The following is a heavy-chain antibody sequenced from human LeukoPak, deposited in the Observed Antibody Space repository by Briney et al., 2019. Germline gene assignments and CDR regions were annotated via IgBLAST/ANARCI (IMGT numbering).Heavy chain of an antibody. CDR2: ISSGSSYI. D-gene: IGHD3-22*01. CDR1: GFSFSSYN. CDR3: ARYLYDSSSLDY. J-gene: IGHJ4*02. V-gene: IGHV3-21*04. Sequence: PGGSLRLSCAASGFSFSSYNMNWVRQAPGKGLEWVSSISSGSSYIYYADSMKGRFTVSRDNAKNSLYLQMNSLRAEDTAVYYCARYLYDSSSLDYWGQGTLVTVSS.